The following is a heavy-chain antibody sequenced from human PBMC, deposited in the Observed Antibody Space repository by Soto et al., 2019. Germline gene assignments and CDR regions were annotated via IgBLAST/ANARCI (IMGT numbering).Heavy chain of an antibody. Sequence: QITLKESGPTLVKPTQTLTLTCTFSGFSLTTSRMRMAWIRQPPGKALEWLALIFWDDDKRYSPSLKSRLTVTKDSSKNQVVLTMTNMDPVDTATYFCAHTTHHYDSSGNSPYYFDYWGQGTLVTVSS. V-gene: IGHV2-5*02. CDR1: GFSLTTSRMR. D-gene: IGHD3-22*01. CDR2: IFWDDDK. CDR3: AHTTHHYDSSGNSPYYFDY. J-gene: IGHJ4*02.